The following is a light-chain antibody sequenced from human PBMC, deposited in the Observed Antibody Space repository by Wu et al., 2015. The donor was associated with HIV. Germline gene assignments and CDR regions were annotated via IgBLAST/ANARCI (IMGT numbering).Light chain of an antibody. J-gene: IGKJ1*01. CDR2: GAS. CDR3: QQYNNWPLT. V-gene: IGKV3-15*01. CDR1: QSGRNS. Sequence: EIVLTQSPGTLSVSPGERATISCRPSQSGRNSQLTWYQQKPGQAPRLLIYGASTRATGIPARFSGSGSGTEFTLTISSLQSEDFAVYYCQQYNNWPLTFGQGTKVEIK.